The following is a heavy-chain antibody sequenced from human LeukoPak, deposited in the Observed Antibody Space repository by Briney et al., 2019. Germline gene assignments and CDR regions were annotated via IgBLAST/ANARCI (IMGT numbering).Heavy chain of an antibody. D-gene: IGHD3-10*01. V-gene: IGHV1-69*05. J-gene: IGHJ4*02. CDR3: ARGGEGSGPFDY. CDR2: IVPMFGTT. Sequence: RASVEVSCTVSGGTLRSYAISWVRQAPGQGLEWMGGIVPMFGTTNYAQKLQGRVTITTDESTSTAYREMRSLRSEDTAVYYCARGGEGSGPFDYWGQGTLVTVSS. CDR1: GGTLRSYA.